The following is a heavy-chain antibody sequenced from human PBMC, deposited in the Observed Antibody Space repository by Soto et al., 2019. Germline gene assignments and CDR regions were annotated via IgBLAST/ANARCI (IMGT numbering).Heavy chain of an antibody. V-gene: IGHV5-51*01. CDR2: IYPGDSDT. CDR1: GYSFSSYW. CDR3: ARLKDTSGVITPNYFDY. Sequence: PGESLKISCKGSGYSFSSYWIGWVRQMPDKGLEWMGIIYPGDSDTRYNPSFQGQVTMSADKSISTAYMQWSSLKASDTAMYYCARLKDTSGVITPNYFDYWGQGTLVTVSS. J-gene: IGHJ4*02. D-gene: IGHD3-22*01.